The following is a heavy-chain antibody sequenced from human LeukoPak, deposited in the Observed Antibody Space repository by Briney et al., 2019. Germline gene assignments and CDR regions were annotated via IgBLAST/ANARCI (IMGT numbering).Heavy chain of an antibody. Sequence: PGGSLRLSCAASGFSFTNAWMSWVRQTPGKGLEWVGRIKLKTDGETTDYATHVKGRSSISRDDSKNTLYLQMNSLKIEDTAVYYCTTDPPSGYWGQGTLVTVSS. CDR2: IKLKTDGETT. CDR3: TTDPPSGY. CDR1: GFSFTNAW. D-gene: IGHD3-10*01. V-gene: IGHV3-15*01. J-gene: IGHJ4*02.